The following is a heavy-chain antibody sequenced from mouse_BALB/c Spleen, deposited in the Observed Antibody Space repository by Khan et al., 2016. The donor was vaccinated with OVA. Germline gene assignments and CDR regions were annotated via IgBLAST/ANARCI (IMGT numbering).Heavy chain of an antibody. J-gene: IGHJ4*01. CDR1: GYTFTSHT. CDR2: INPRSGYS. D-gene: IGHD2-14*01. V-gene: IGHV1-4*01. CDR3: ARRTTGYAMDY. Sequence: QMQLEESGAELARPGASVKMSCKASGYTFTSHTMHWVKQSPGQGLEWIGYINPRSGYSNYNQKFNDKATLTADKSSSTAYMQLSSLTSEDSAVYYCARRTTGYAMDYWGQGTSVTVSS.